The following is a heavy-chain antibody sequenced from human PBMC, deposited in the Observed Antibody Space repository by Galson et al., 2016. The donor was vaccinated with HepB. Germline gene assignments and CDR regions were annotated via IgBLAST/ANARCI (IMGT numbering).Heavy chain of an antibody. CDR3: ARDPGTSPPEYYYALDV. CDR2: IYYSGTT. CDR1: VGSIGRSTYY. D-gene: IGHD1-14*01. Sequence: SETLSLTCSVSVGSIGRSTYYWVWIRQAPGKGLEYIGNIYYSGTTYYNPSLESRLTMSLGASKNHFSLKLSSVTAADTAVYYCARDPGTSPPEYYYALDVWGQGTTVIVSS. J-gene: IGHJ6*02. V-gene: IGHV4-39*02.